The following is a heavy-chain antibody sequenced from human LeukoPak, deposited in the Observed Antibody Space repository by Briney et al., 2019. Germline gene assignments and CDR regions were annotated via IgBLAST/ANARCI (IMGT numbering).Heavy chain of an antibody. CDR2: IYYSGST. V-gene: IGHV4-59*01. CDR3: ARSAAGTVRQIDH. D-gene: IGHD6-13*01. Sequence: PSETLSLTCTVSGGSISSYYWSWIRQPPGKGLEWIGYIYYSGSTNYNPSLKSRVTISVDTSKNQFSLKLSSVTAADTAVYYCARSAAGTVRQIDHWGQGTLVTVSP. J-gene: IGHJ4*02. CDR1: GGSISSYY.